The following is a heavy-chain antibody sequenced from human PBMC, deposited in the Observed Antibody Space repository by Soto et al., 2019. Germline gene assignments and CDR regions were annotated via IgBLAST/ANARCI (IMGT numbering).Heavy chain of an antibody. CDR3: ASTYYYDSSGYYYVGDY. J-gene: IGHJ4*02. CDR2: IIPIFGTA. D-gene: IGHD3-22*01. V-gene: IGHV1-69*06. CDR1: GGTFSSYA. Sequence: QVQLVQSGAEVKKPGSSVKVSCKASGGTFSSYAISWVRQAPGQGLEWMGGIIPIFGTANYAQKFQGRVTITADKSTSTAYMELSSLRSEDTVVYYCASTYYYDSSGYYYVGDYWGQGTLVTVSS.